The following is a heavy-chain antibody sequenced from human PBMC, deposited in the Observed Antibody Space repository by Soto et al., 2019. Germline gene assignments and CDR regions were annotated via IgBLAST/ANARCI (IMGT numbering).Heavy chain of an antibody. CDR1: GGTFSSYT. J-gene: IGHJ6*03. CDR2: IIPILGIA. V-gene: IGHV1-69*02. D-gene: IGHD2-2*01. Sequence: SVKVSCKASGGTFSSYTISWVRQAPGQGLEWMGRIIPILGIANYAQKFQGRVTITADKSTSTAYMELSSLRSEDTAVYYCARLVPLHCSSTSCYSHYMDVWGKGTTVTVSS. CDR3: ARLVPLHCSSTSCYSHYMDV.